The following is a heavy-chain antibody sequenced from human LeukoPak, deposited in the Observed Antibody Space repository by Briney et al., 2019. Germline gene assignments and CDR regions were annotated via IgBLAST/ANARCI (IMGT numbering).Heavy chain of an antibody. V-gene: IGHV3-23*01. J-gene: IGHJ4*02. Sequence: GGSLRLSCAASGFTFSRLAMTWVRQAPGKGLEWVSTISASGPYYADAVRGRFTISRDNSKNTLYLQMNSLRAEDTAVYYCAKARWTGTAPPDYWGQGILVTVSA. D-gene: IGHD1-1*01. CDR2: ISASGP. CDR1: GFTFSRLA. CDR3: AKARWTGTAPPDY.